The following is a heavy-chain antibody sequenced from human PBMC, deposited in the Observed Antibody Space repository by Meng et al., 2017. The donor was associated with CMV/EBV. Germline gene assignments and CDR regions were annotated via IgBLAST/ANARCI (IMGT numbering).Heavy chain of an antibody. CDR1: GVSFSGYY. CDR2: INHSGST. V-gene: IGHV4-34*01. J-gene: IGHJ5*02. CDR3: ARGGNWFDP. Sequence: QVQLQEWGAGLLKPSETLSPTCAVYGVSFSGYYWSWIRQPPGKGLEWIGEINHSGSTNYNPSLKRRVTISVDTSKNQFSLKLSSVTAADTAVYYCARGGNWFDPWGQGTLVTVSS.